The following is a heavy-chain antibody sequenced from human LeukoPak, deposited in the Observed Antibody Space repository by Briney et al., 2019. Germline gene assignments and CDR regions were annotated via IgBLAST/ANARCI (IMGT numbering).Heavy chain of an antibody. J-gene: IGHJ3*01. CDR3: ARSSYSSSSSV. Sequence: GGSLRLSCAVSGFTFSGFWMSWSRQAPGKGLEWVTSINSDGSEGYYADVVKGRFTISRDNAKNSLYLQINSLRAEDTAVYYCARSSYSSSSSVWGQGTMVTVSS. V-gene: IGHV3-7*05. D-gene: IGHD6-6*01. CDR1: GFTFSGFW. CDR2: INSDGSEG.